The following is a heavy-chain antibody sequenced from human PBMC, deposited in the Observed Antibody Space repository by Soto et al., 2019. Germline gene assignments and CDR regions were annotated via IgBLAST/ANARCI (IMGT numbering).Heavy chain of an antibody. CDR3: ARGRTYYAP. CDR2: IYYSGNT. J-gene: IGHJ5*02. Sequence: GLXXPSQTLSLTCIVSGGSINSGGYYWSWXRHLPGKGLEWIGYIYYSGNTDYNPSLKSRITISADTSKNQFSLKLRYVTAADTAVYYCARGRTYYAPWGQGILVTVSS. CDR1: GGSINSGGYY. V-gene: IGHV4-31*03. D-gene: IGHD3-3*01.